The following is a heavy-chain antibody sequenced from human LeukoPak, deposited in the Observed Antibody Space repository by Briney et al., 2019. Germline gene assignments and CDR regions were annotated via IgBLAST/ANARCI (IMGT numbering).Heavy chain of an antibody. D-gene: IGHD6-13*01. J-gene: IGHJ5*02. CDR1: GGTFSSYA. V-gene: IGHV1-69*04. CDR2: IIPILGIA. CDR3: ARGSWIAAAADNWFDP. Sequence: SVKVSCKASGGTFSSYAISWVRQAPGQGLEWMGRIIPILGIANYAQKFQGRVTITADKSTSTAYMELSSLRSEDTAVYYCARGSWIAAAADNWFDPWGQGTLVTVSS.